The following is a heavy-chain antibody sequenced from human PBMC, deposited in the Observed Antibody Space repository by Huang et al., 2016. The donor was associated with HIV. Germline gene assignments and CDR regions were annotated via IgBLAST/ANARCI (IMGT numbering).Heavy chain of an antibody. CDR1: GFTFSSYW. Sequence: EVQLVESGGGLVQPGGSLRLSCAASGFTFSSYWMHWVRQAPGTGLVWSSRINSDVSSTSYADSVKGLFTISRDNAKNTLYLQMNSLRAEDTAVYYCARGGWYYDFWSGYYYFDYWGQGTLVTVSS. D-gene: IGHD3-3*01. V-gene: IGHV3-74*01. CDR2: INSDVSST. J-gene: IGHJ4*02. CDR3: ARGGWYYDFWSGYYYFDY.